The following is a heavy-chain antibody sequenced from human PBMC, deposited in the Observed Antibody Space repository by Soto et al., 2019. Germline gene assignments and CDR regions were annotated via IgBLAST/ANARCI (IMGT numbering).Heavy chain of an antibody. CDR3: ARYLAARQYYYYGMDV. V-gene: IGHV1-8*01. CDR2: MNPNSGNT. CDR1: GYTFTSYD. J-gene: IGHJ6*02. D-gene: IGHD6-6*01. Sequence: ASVKVSCKASGYTFTSYDINWVRQATGQGLEWMGWMNPNSGNTGYAQKFQGRVTMTRNTSISTAYMELSSLRSEDTAVYYCARYLAARQYYYYGMDVWGQGTTVTVSS.